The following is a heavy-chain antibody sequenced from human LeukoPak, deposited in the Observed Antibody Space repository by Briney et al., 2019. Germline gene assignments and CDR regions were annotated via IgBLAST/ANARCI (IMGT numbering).Heavy chain of an antibody. CDR3: ARVPPQVFGVVNDAFDI. J-gene: IGHJ3*02. Sequence: VASVRVSCKASGGTFSSYAISWVRQAPGQGLEWMGGITPIFGTANYAQKFQGRVTITTDESTSTAYMELSSLRSEDTAVYYCARVPPQVFGVVNDAFDIWGQGTMVTVSS. D-gene: IGHD3-3*01. V-gene: IGHV1-69*05. CDR2: ITPIFGTA. CDR1: GGTFSSYA.